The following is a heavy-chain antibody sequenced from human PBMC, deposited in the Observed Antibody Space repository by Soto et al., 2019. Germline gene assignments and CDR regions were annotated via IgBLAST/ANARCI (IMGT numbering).Heavy chain of an antibody. Sequence: PGESLKISCKGSGCSFTSYWIGWVRQMPGKGLEWMGIIYPGDSDTRYSPSFQGQVTISADKSISTAYLQWSSLKASDTAMYYCARAHSSGYYPSAFDIWGQGTMVTVSS. CDR2: IYPGDSDT. CDR3: ARAHSSGYYPSAFDI. V-gene: IGHV5-51*01. J-gene: IGHJ3*02. CDR1: GCSFTSYW. D-gene: IGHD3-22*01.